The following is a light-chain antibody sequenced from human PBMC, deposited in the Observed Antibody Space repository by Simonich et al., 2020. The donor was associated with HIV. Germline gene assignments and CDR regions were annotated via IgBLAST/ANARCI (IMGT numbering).Light chain of an antibody. CDR1: RSVSSH. CDR2: DAS. J-gene: IGKJ4*01. CDR3: QQRSDWPLT. V-gene: IGKV3-11*01. Sequence: EIVLTQSQANLSLSPVAKATLSCRASRSVSSHLGWYQQKPGQAPMLLIYDASNRATGTPAMFSGSGSVTDFTLSISSLEPEDFAVYYCQQRSDWPLTFGGGTKVEIK.